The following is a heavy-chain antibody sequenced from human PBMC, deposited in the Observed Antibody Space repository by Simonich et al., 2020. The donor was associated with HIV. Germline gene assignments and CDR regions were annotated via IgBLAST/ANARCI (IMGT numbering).Heavy chain of an antibody. J-gene: IGHJ4*02. V-gene: IGHV1-69-2*01. CDR1: GSTLTDDY. D-gene: IGHD6-19*01. CDR2: VDTEDGEK. Sequence: EVQLVQSGAEVKKPGATVKISCKVSGSTLTDDYIHWWNQAPGKGLEWLGLVDTEDGEKKYAEKFQGSVTITADTSADTAYMELSSLQSEDTAVYYCARDPADRQWMAPFDFWGQGTLVTVSS. CDR3: ARDPADRQWMAPFDF.